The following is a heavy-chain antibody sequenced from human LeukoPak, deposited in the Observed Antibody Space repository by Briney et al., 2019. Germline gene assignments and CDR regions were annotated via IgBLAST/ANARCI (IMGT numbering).Heavy chain of an antibody. J-gene: IGHJ4*02. CDR3: AGGNVNYDILTGYALAFVY. D-gene: IGHD3-9*01. CDR2: INHSGST. CDR1: GGSFSGYY. V-gene: IGHV4-34*01. Sequence: PSETLSLTCAVYGGSFSGYYWSWIRQPPGKGLEWIGEINHSGSTNYNPSLKSRVTISVDTSKNQFPLKPNSVTAADTAVYYCAGGNVNYDILTGYALAFVYWGQGTLVTVSS.